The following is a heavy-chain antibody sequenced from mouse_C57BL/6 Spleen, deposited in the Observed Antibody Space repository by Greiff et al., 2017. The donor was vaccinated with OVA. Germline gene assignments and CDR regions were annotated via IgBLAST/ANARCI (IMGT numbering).Heavy chain of an antibody. CDR1: GYTFTSYW. Sequence: QVQLQQPGAELVRPWTSVKLSCKASGYTFTSYWMHWVKQRPGQGLEWIGVIDPSDSYTNYNQKFKGKATLTVDTSSSTAYMQLSSLTSEYSAVYYCARGIYYYGSSYDYYAMDYWGQGTSVTVSS. CDR3: ARGIYYYGSSYDYYAMDY. D-gene: IGHD1-1*01. J-gene: IGHJ4*01. V-gene: IGHV1-59*01. CDR2: IDPSDSYT.